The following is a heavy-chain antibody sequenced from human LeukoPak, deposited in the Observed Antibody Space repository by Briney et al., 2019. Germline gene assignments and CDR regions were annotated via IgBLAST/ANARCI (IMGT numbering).Heavy chain of an antibody. CDR1: GFTFSSYS. CDR2: ISSSSSYI. Sequence: TGGSLRLSCAASGFTFSSYSMNWVRQAPGKGLEWVSSISSSSSYIYYADLVKGRFTISRDNAKNSLYLQMNSLRAEDTAVYYCARDSGSGSYYNTDFDYWGQGTLVTVSS. V-gene: IGHV3-21*01. CDR3: ARDSGSGSYYNTDFDY. D-gene: IGHD3-10*01. J-gene: IGHJ4*02.